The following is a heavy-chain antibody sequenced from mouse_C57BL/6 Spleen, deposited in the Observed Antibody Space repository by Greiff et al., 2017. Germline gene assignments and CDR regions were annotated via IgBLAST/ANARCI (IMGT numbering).Heavy chain of an antibody. Sequence: QVQLQQSGAELVRPGSSVKLSCKASGYTFTSYWMDWVKQRPGQGLEWIGNIYPSDSETHYNQKFKDKATLTVDKSSSTAYMQLSSLTSEDSAVYYCARGDVAWFAYWGQGTLVTVSA. CDR3: ARGDVAWFAY. V-gene: IGHV1-61*01. CDR1: GYTFTSYW. CDR2: IYPSDSET. J-gene: IGHJ3*01.